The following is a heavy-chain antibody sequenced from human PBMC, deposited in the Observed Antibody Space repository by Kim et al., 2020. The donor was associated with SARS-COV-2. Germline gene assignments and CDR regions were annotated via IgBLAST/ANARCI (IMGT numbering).Heavy chain of an antibody. Sequence: GGSLRLSCAASGFTFSTYVMHWVRQLPGKGLEWVAVISKDGRNEYYADSVKGRFTISRDNSKNTLFLQMNSLRPEETAVYYCAKGVWTSGPACAYDCYLDYWGQGTLVTVSS. CDR3: AKGVWTSGPACAYDCYLDY. V-gene: IGHV3-30*18. D-gene: IGHD3-16*01. CDR1: GFTFSTYV. J-gene: IGHJ4*02. CDR2: ISKDGRNE.